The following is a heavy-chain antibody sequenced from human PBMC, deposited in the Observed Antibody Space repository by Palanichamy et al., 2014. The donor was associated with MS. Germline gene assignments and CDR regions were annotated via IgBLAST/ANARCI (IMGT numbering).Heavy chain of an antibody. Sequence: EVQLVEVWGEGRWSSLGGPVRLSCAASGFTLSSYWMSWVRQAPGKGLEWVAHIKEDGSEKYYGDSVKGRFTISRDNAKNSLYLQMDSLRAEDTAVYYCARGGSYPGKWGQGTLVTVSS. CDR1: GFTLSSYW. CDR2: IKEDGSEK. D-gene: IGHD1-26*01. V-gene: IGHV3-7*01. J-gene: IGHJ4*02. CDR3: ARGGSYPGK.